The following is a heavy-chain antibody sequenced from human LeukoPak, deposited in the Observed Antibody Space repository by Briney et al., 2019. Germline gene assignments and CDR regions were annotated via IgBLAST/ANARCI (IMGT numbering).Heavy chain of an antibody. Sequence: PGGSLRLSCAASGFTFSSYWMSWVRQAPGKGLDWVSVISGSAGKIRYAGSVKGRFTISRDNSENTVYLQMNNLRAEDTAVYYCAGRVTGYSSGYVYWGQGTLVTVSS. CDR1: GFTFSSYW. V-gene: IGHV3-23*01. D-gene: IGHD5-18*01. CDR3: AGRVTGYSSGYVY. CDR2: ISGSAGKI. J-gene: IGHJ4*02.